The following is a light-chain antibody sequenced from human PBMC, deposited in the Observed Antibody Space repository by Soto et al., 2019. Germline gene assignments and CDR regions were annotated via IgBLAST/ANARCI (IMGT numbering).Light chain of an antibody. CDR1: SSDVGSYGL. V-gene: IGLV2-23*01. Sequence: QSVLTQPASVSGSPGQSITISCTGTSSDVGSYGLVSWYQHHPGKAPKLVIYEGSKRPSGVSNRFSGSKSDNTASLTISGLQAEDEADYYCCSYAGGSTVIFGGGTKVTVL. CDR3: CSYAGGSTVI. CDR2: EGS. J-gene: IGLJ2*01.